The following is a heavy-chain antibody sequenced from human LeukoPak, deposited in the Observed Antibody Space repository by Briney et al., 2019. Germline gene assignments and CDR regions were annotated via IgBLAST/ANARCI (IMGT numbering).Heavy chain of an antibody. V-gene: IGHV3-23*01. CDR2: ISGSGGDT. CDR3: AKGGGDSCYSVNDY. Sequence: GGSLRLSCAASGFTFSSYAMSWVRQAPGKGLEWVSAISGSGGDTYYADSVKGRFTISRDNSKNALYLQMNSLRAEDTAVYYCAKGGGDSCYSVNDYRGQGTLVTVST. CDR1: GFTFSSYA. J-gene: IGHJ4*02. D-gene: IGHD2-15*01.